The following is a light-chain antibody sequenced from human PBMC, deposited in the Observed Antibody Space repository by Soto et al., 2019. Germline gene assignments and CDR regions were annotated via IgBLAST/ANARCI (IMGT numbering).Light chain of an antibody. CDR3: SSYTSSSTDV. CDR1: SSDGGGYNY. CDR2: EVS. Sequence: QSALTQPASVSGSPGQSITISCTGTSSDGGGYNYVSWYQQHPGKAPKLMIYEVSNRPSGVSNRFSGSKSGNTASLTISGLQAEDEGDYYCSSYTSSSTDVFGPGTKLTVL. V-gene: IGLV2-14*01. J-gene: IGLJ1*01.